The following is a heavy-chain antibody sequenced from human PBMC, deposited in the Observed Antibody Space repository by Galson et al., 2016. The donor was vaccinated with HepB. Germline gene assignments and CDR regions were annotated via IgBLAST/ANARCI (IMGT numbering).Heavy chain of an antibody. J-gene: IGHJ4*02. D-gene: IGHD6-6*01. CDR3: ARESVAIAALDF. Sequence: ETLSLTCTVSGGTMNGYFWNWIRQSAGKGLEWIGRIYFTGDANYNPSLKSRVTMSVDMSKNQFSLRLTSVTAADTAVYFCARESVAIAALDFWGQGTPVTVSS. CDR1: GGTMNGYF. V-gene: IGHV4-4*07. CDR2: IYFTGDA.